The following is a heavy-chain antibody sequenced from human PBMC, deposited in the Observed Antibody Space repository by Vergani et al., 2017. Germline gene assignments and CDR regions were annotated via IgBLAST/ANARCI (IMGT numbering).Heavy chain of an antibody. Sequence: QVQLVESGGGVVQPGRSLRLSCAASGFTFSSYGMHWVRQAPGKGLEWVAVISYDGSNKYYADSVKGRFTISRDNSKNTLYLQMNSLRAEDTAVYYCAKEASEDSSGYYYHFDYWGQGTLVTVSS. CDR1: GFTFSSYG. D-gene: IGHD3-22*01. V-gene: IGHV3-30*18. CDR3: AKEASEDSSGYYYHFDY. J-gene: IGHJ4*02. CDR2: ISYDGSNK.